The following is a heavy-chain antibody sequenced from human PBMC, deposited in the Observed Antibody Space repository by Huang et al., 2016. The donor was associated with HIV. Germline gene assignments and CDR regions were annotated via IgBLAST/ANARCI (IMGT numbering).Heavy chain of an antibody. J-gene: IGHJ6*02. CDR3: ATKTAAMDI. CDR2: IKQEESEK. D-gene: IGHD1-7*01. CDR1: TFRFGAYW. Sequence: VESGGRLVQPGGSISLSCVGSTFRFGAYWMSWGRQSPGKGLEWVANIKQEESEKYYVDSVKGRFNISRDNAKKVLFLEMNNVRVEDTATYYCATKTAAMDIWGQGTTVTVS. V-gene: IGHV3-7*01.